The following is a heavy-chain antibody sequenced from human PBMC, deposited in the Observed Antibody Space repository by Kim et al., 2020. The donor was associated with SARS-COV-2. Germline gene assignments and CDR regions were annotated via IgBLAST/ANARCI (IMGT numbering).Heavy chain of an antibody. CDR3: ARGRAGVVPSPIMGLWPHYAYYALDV. Sequence: SETLSLTCAVYVGSFSGYHWTWIRQSPGKGLEWIGEINHSGATNYNPSLERRVALSVDTSKNQFSLKVKSVTAADTAVYFCARGRAGVVPSPIMGLWPHYAYYALDVWGQGTTVSVSS. D-gene: IGHD3-3*01. CDR1: VGSFSGYH. V-gene: IGHV4-34*01. J-gene: IGHJ6*01. CDR2: INHSGAT.